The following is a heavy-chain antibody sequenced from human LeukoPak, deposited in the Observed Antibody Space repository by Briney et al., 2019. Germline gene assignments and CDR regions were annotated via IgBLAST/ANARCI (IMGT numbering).Heavy chain of an antibody. CDR3: ARGYGDYLVY. V-gene: IGHV3-74*01. CDR2: INSDGSST. CDR1: GFTFSSYW. J-gene: IGHJ4*02. Sequence: GGSLRLSCAASGFTFSSYWMHWVRQAPGKGLVRVSRINSDGSSTSYADSVKGRFTISRDNAKNTLYLQMNSLRAEDTAVYYCARGYGDYLVYWGQGTLVTVSS. D-gene: IGHD4-17*01.